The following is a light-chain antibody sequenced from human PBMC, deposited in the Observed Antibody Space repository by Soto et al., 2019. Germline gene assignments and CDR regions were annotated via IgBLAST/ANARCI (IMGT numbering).Light chain of an antibody. J-gene: IGLJ3*02. CDR2: VTRDGSH. CDR1: SGHSHYA. Sequence: QSVLTQSPSASASLGASVKLTCTLSSGHSHYAIAWHQQQPEKGPRYLMKVTRDGSHTKGDGIPDRFSGSMSGAERYLISSSLQSEDEADYYCQTWGAGIRVFGGGTKLTVL. CDR3: QTWGAGIRV. V-gene: IGLV4-69*01.